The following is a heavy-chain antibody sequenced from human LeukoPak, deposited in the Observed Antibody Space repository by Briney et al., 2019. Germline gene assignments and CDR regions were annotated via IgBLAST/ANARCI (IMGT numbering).Heavy chain of an antibody. V-gene: IGHV3-23*01. CDR2: ISGSGGHT. D-gene: IGHD3-22*01. CDR1: GFTFSRSA. Sequence: GGSLRLSCVGSGFTFSRSAMSWVRLAPGKGPEWVSGISGSGGHTYYTDSVKGRFTISRDNSKTTVSLQMNSLTTDDTAVYYCAKEGRLTVAAVVVENYFDFWGQGTPVIVSA. CDR3: AKEGRLTVAAVVVENYFDF. J-gene: IGHJ4*02.